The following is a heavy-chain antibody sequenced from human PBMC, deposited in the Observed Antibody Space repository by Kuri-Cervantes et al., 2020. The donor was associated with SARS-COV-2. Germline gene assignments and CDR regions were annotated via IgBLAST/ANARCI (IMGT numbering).Heavy chain of an antibody. V-gene: IGHV4-61*09. CDR2: LDTSGST. J-gene: IGHJ4*02. CDR1: GVPVTGGTYS. Sequence: SETLSLTCAVSGVPVTGGTYSWAWIRQPAGKGLEWIGHLDTSGSTTYNPSLRGRVIISLDPSNNQVSLSLTSTTAADTAVYYCGKVSWLQLWRRYSDSWGQGTLVTVSS. CDR3: GKVSWLQLWRRYSDS. D-gene: IGHD5-24*01.